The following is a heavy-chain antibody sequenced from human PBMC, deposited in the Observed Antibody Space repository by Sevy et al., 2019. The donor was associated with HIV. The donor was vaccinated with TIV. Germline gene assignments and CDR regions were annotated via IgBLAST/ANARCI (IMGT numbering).Heavy chain of an antibody. D-gene: IGHD3-22*01. Sequence: GGSLRLSCAASGFTFSNAWMSWVRQAPGKGLEWVGRIKSKTDGGTTDYAAPVKGRFTISRDDSKNTLYLQMNSLKTEDTAVYYCTTGSTVVVITLVYWGQGTLVTCSS. CDR1: GFTFSNAW. CDR3: TTGSTVVVITLVY. V-gene: IGHV3-15*01. J-gene: IGHJ4*02. CDR2: IKSKTDGGTT.